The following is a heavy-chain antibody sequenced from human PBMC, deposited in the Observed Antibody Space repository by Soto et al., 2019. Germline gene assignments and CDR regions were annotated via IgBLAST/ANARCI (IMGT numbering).Heavy chain of an antibody. CDR2: IIPIFGAA. CDR1: GGTFNSCA. V-gene: IGHV1-69*01. J-gene: IGHJ6*04. CDR3: ARELSNPHYYYGSDV. D-gene: IGHD3-16*02. Sequence: QVQLVQSGAEVKKPGSSVRVSCKASGGTFNSCAIIWVRQAPGQGLEWMGGIIPIFGAARYAPKFQGRVTITADASTHTDYMELNSLRSEDSAVYFCARELSNPHYYYGSDVWGKGTTVIVSS.